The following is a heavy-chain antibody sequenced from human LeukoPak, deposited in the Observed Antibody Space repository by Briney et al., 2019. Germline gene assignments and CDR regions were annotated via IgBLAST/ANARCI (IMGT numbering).Heavy chain of an antibody. CDR1: GYSISSGYY. V-gene: IGHV4-38-2*02. J-gene: IGHJ4*02. CDR3: ARDIVGATAEWDY. Sequence: NPSETLSLTCTVSGYSISSGYYWGWIRQPPGKGLEWIGSIYHSGSTYYNPSLKSRVTISVDTSKNQFSLKLSSVTAADTAVYYCARDIVGATAEWDYWGQGTLVTVSS. CDR2: IYHSGST. D-gene: IGHD1-26*01.